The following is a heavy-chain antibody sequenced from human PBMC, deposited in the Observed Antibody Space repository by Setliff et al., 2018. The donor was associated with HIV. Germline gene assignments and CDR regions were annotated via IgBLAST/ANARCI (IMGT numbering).Heavy chain of an antibody. D-gene: IGHD1-26*01. J-gene: IGHJ4*02. CDR2: IYTSGST. CDR3: ARGLLGELLWDY. Sequence: SETLSLTCTVSGGSISSGSYYWSWIRQPAGKGLEWIGHIYTSGSTNYNPSLKSRVPISVDTSKNQFSLKLSSVTAADTAVYYCARGLLGELLWDYWGQGTLVTVSS. CDR1: GGSISSGSYY. V-gene: IGHV4-61*09.